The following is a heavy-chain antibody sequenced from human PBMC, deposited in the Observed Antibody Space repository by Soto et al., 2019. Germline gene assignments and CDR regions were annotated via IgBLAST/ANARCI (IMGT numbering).Heavy chain of an antibody. CDR1: GFTFSGYE. CDR2: ISSSGSTI. CDR3: ARGDGSSWYSSNWFDP. V-gene: IGHV3-48*03. J-gene: IGHJ5*02. D-gene: IGHD6-13*01. Sequence: GGSLRLSCAASGFTFSGYEMNWVRQAPGKGLEWVSYISSSGSTIYYADSVKGRFTISGDNAKNSLYLQMNSLRAEDTAVYYCARGDGSSWYSSNWFDPWGQGTLVTVSS.